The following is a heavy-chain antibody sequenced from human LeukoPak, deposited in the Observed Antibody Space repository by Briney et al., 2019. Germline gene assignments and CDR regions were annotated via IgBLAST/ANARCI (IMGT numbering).Heavy chain of an antibody. V-gene: IGHV3-30*02. CDR3: AKDGQLSDYYYYYMDV. D-gene: IGHD6-13*01. Sequence: HPGGSLRLSCAASGFTFSSYGMHWVRQAPGKGLEWVAFIRYDGSNKYYADSVKGRFTVSRDNSKNTLYLQMNSLRAEDTAVYYCAKDGQLSDYYYYYMDVWGKGTTVAVSS. J-gene: IGHJ6*03. CDR2: IRYDGSNK. CDR1: GFTFSSYG.